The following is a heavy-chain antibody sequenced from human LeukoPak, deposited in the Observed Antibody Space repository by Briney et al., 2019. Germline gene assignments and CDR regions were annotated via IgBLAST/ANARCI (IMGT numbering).Heavy chain of an antibody. V-gene: IGHV3-23*01. J-gene: IGHJ4*02. Sequence: GGSLRLSCTASGFTFSSYAMSWVRQAPGKGLEWVSAISGGAYSTYYADSVKGHFTISRDNSKNTLYLQMNSLRAEDTAVYYCAKETVAAPPIDYWGQGTLVTVSS. D-gene: IGHD6-19*01. CDR1: GFTFSSYA. CDR3: AKETVAAPPIDY. CDR2: ISGGAYST.